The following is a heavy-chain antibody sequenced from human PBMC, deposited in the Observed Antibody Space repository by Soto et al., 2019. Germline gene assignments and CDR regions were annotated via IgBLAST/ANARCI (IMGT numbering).Heavy chain of an antibody. CDR3: AKGLGDNYDY. CDR2: ISYDGSNK. V-gene: IGHV3-30*18. Sequence: PGGSLRLSCAASGFTFSSYGMHWVRQAPGKGLEWVAVISYDGSNKYYADSVKGRFTISRDNSKNTLYLQMNSLRAEDTAVYYCAKGLGDNYDYWGQGTLVTVSS. CDR1: GFTFSSYG. J-gene: IGHJ4*02.